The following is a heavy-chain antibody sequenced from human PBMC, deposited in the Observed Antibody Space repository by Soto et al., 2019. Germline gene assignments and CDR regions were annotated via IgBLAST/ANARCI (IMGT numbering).Heavy chain of an antibody. D-gene: IGHD6-19*01. CDR3: VKEGYMRSDWYGQFDY. V-gene: IGHV3-64D*06. J-gene: IGHJ4*02. CDR2: ISSYGADA. CDR1: GFTFNSYA. Sequence: GGSLRLSCSASGFTFNSYAMHWVRQAPGKGLEFVSAISSYGADAYYADSVKGRFAISRDNSKNTLYLQMSSLRAEDTALYYCVKEGYMRSDWYGQFDYWGQGALVTVSS.